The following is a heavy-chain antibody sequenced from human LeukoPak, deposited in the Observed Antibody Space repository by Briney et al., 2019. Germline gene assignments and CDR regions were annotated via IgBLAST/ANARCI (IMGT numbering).Heavy chain of an antibody. Sequence: GASVKVSCKASGYSFTGYFIHWVRQAPGQGLEWMGCIDPNSGDTKYAQKFQGRVSMPRDTSTRTAYMELSRLRSDDTAVYFCARGPAVIAAAVGRVVNYWGQGTLVTVSS. J-gene: IGHJ4*02. CDR1: GYSFTGYF. CDR2: IDPNSGDT. V-gene: IGHV1-2*02. CDR3: ARGPAVIAAAVGRVVNY. D-gene: IGHD6-13*01.